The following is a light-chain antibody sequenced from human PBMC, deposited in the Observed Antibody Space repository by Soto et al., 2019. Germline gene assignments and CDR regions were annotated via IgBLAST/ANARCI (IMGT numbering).Light chain of an antibody. CDR1: QSISSW. CDR3: QQYNRYWT. J-gene: IGKJ1*01. CDR2: KAS. V-gene: IGKV1-5*03. Sequence: DIQMTQSPSTLSASVGDRVTITCRASQSISSWLAWYQQKPGKAPKLLIYKASSLESGVPSRFSGSGSGTEFTLTIRSLQPDDIATYYCQQYNRYWTFGQGTKVEIK.